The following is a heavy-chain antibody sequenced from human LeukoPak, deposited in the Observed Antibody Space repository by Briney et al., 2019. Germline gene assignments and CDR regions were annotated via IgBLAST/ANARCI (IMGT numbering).Heavy chain of an antibody. D-gene: IGHD5-12*01. CDR2: ISAYNGNP. Sequence: ASVKVSCKASGYTFTSYGISWVRQAPGQGLEWMGWISAYNGNPNYAQKLQGRVTITTDTSTSTAYMELRSLRSDDTAVYYCARGTYSGYDKLGKFDYWGQGTLVTVSS. CDR1: GYTFTSYG. V-gene: IGHV1-18*01. J-gene: IGHJ4*02. CDR3: ARGTYSGYDKLGKFDY.